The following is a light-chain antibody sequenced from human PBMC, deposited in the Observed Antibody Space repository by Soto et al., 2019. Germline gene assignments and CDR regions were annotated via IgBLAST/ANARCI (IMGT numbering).Light chain of an antibody. J-gene: IGLJ1*01. V-gene: IGLV2-14*01. CDR3: NSFRVSHLYV. CDR1: STDVGGYNA. CDR2: EVT. Sequence: QSVLSQPASVSGSPGQTITISCTGTSTDVGGYNAVSWYQHHPGKAPKLIIYEVTHRPSGVSDRFSASKSGNTASLTISGLQAEDEADYYCNSFRVSHLYVFGTGTKSP.